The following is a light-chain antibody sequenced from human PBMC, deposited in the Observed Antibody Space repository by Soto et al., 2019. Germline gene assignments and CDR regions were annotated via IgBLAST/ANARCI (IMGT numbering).Light chain of an antibody. CDR1: QSVSSN. CDR3: QQHNDWPRT. V-gene: IGKV3-15*01. J-gene: IGKJ1*01. CDR2: GAS. Sequence: ESVLTQSPATLSFSPGERATFSCRASQSVSSNLAWYQQKPGQAPRLLIYGASTRATGIPARISGSGSGTEFTLTISSLQSEDSAVYYCQQHNDWPRTFGQGTKVDIK.